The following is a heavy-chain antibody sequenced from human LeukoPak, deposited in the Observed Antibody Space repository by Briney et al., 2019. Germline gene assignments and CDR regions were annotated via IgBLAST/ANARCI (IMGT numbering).Heavy chain of an antibody. CDR1: GFTLTNYA. D-gene: IGHD3-22*01. V-gene: IGHV3-30-3*01. CDR3: ARGGYYYDTTGSPGDY. J-gene: IGHJ4*02. CDR2: ISYAGTNK. Sequence: GTSLRLSCVVSGFTLTNYALHWVRQAPGKGLEWVAVISYAGTNKYYADSVKGRFTISRDISKNTVYLHMDSLRDEDTAVYFCARGGYYYDTTGSPGDYWGQGTLVTVSS.